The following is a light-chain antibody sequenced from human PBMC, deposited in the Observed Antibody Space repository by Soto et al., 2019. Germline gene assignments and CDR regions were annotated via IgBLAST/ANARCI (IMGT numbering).Light chain of an antibody. CDR1: QSLVHSDGNTY. CDR3: MQTTQFPT. Sequence: EIVLTPSPLSSLVTLGQTASISCRSSQSLVHSDGNTYLSWLHQRPGQPPRLLITKVSNRFSGVPDRFSGSGAGTDFTLKINTVEAEDVGVYYCMQTTQFPTFGQGTKVEVK. J-gene: IGKJ1*01. CDR2: KVS. V-gene: IGKV2-24*01.